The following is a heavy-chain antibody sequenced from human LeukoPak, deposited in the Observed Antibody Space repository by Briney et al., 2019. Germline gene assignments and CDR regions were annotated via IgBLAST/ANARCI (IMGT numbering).Heavy chain of an antibody. V-gene: IGHV1-8*01. D-gene: IGHD2-2*01. Sequence: ASVKVSYKASGYTFTSYDINWVRQATGQGLEWMGWMNPNSGNTGYAQKFQGRVTMTRNTSISTAYMELSSLRSEDAAVYYCARGLGYCSSTSCPRGYWFDPWGQGTLVTVSS. CDR3: ARGLGYCSSTSCPRGYWFDP. J-gene: IGHJ5*02. CDR1: GYTFTSYD. CDR2: MNPNSGNT.